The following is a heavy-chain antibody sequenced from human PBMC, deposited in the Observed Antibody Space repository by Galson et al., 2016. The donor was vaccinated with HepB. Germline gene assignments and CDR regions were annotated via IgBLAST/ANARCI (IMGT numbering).Heavy chain of an antibody. J-gene: IGHJ6*02. CDR2: INGDGSIT. V-gene: IGHV3-74*01. CDR3: AKGGFGPYFYYYGMDV. Sequence: SLRLSCAASGFTFSNYWMHWVRQAPGKGLVWVSRINGDGSITDYADSVKGRFTISRDNVKNTLYLQMNSLRAEDTAVYYCAKGGFGPYFYYYGMDVWGQGTTVTVSS. CDR1: GFTFSNYW. D-gene: IGHD3-16*01.